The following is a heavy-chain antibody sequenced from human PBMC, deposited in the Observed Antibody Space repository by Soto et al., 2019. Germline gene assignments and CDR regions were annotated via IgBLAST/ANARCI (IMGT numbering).Heavy chain of an antibody. D-gene: IGHD1-1*01. CDR3: ARANVWNGGLFAIESFYP. Sequence: GESLKISFKGSGYRFTNYLICWVRQMPVKGLEWMGTIYLADSDTRYSPSFQGRVTISVDESISTAYLQWGSLKASDTAMYYCARANVWNGGLFAIESFYPCGQGTLVTLCS. V-gene: IGHV5-51*01. CDR1: GYRFTNYL. CDR2: IYLADSDT. J-gene: IGHJ5*02.